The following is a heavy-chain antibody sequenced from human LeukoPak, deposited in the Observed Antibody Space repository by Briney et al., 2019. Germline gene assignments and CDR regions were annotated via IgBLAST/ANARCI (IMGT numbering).Heavy chain of an antibody. CDR3: ARDRGAVVVTVVTFDP. CDR1: GGTFSSYA. V-gene: IGHV1-69*04. D-gene: IGHD2-21*02. CDR2: IIPILGIA. J-gene: IGHJ5*02. Sequence: WASVKVSCKASGGTFSSYAISWVRQAPGQGLEWMGRIIPILGIANYAQKFQGRVTITADKSTSTAYMELSSLRSEDTAVYYCARDRGAVVVTVVTFDPWGQGTLVTVSS.